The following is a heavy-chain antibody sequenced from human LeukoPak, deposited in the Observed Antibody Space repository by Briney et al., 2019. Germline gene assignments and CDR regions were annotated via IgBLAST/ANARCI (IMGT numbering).Heavy chain of an antibody. J-gene: IGHJ5*02. V-gene: IGHV3-21*01. Sequence: PGGSLRLSCAASGFTFSSYSMNWVRQAPGKGLEWVSSISSSSSYIYYADSVKGRFTISRDNAKNSLYLQMNSLRAEDTAVYYCARDRGIAAAGTFKNWFDPWGQGTLVTVSS. CDR1: GFTFSSYS. D-gene: IGHD6-13*01. CDR3: ARDRGIAAAGTFKNWFDP. CDR2: ISSSSSYI.